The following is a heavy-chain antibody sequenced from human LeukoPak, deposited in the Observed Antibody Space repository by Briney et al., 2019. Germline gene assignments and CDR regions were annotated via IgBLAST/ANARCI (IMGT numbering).Heavy chain of an antibody. Sequence: PGGSLRPSCAASGFTFSSYWMHWVRQAPGKGLVWVSRINSDGSSTSYADSVKGRFTISRDNAKNSLYLQMNSLRAEDTAVYYCARAPFSSSYDYWGQGTLVTVSS. CDR1: GFTFSSYW. V-gene: IGHV3-74*01. J-gene: IGHJ4*02. CDR3: ARAPFSSSYDY. D-gene: IGHD6-13*01. CDR2: INSDGSST.